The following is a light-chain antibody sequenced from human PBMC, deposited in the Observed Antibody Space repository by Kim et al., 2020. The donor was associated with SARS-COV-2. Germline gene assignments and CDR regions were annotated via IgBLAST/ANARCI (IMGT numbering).Light chain of an antibody. V-gene: IGLV2-8*01. CDR3: SSYAGVNTFYV. CDR2: DVN. Sequence: QSALTQPPSASGSRGLSVTISCTGTSSDVGGYNYVSWHQQHPGKAPKLMIYDVNNRPSGVPDRFSGSKSGNTASLTVSGLRAEDEADYYCSSYAGVNTFYVFGTGTKVTVL. J-gene: IGLJ1*01. CDR1: SSDVGGYNY.